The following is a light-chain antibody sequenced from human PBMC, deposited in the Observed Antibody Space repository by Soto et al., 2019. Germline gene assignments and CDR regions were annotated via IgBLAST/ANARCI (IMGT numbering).Light chain of an antibody. CDR2: DAS. V-gene: IGKV3-20*01. J-gene: IGKJ1*01. CDR3: QQYGSSRT. Sequence: ESVLTQSPGTLSLSPGERATLSCRASQSVRSERLAWYQQKRGQAPTLLIFDASSRASGTPERFSGSGSGTDFTLTISRLEPEDFAVYYCQQYGSSRTFGQGTKVDIK. CDR1: QSVRSER.